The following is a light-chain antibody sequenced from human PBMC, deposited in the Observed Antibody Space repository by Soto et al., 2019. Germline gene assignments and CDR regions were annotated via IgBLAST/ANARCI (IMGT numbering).Light chain of an antibody. CDR1: QSVNTN. Sequence: EIEMTQSPATLSVSPGERATLSCRASQSVNTNLAWYQQNPGHAPTLLLYGASTRAPGIPARFSGSGSWTEFTLTLSILQSEDFAIDYCQRYNHWPSWLTFGGGTKVEVK. CDR3: QRYNHWPSWLT. CDR2: GAS. J-gene: IGKJ4*01. V-gene: IGKV3-15*01.